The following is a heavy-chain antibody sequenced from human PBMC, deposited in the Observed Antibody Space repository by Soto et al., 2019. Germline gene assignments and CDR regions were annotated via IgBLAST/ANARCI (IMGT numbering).Heavy chain of an antibody. D-gene: IGHD6-19*01. CDR2: SSFDATQQ. CDR1: GFSLSSSD. Sequence: GESLKISCTASGFSLSSSDMHWARQAPGKGLEWLAVSSFDATQQFYGDSVKGRFTVSRDNSNNTLYLEMNSLRTEDTAVYYCAKQLRGSGWYRLESWGQGTPFTVSS. J-gene: IGHJ5*02. V-gene: IGHV3-30*18. CDR3: AKQLRGSGWYRLES.